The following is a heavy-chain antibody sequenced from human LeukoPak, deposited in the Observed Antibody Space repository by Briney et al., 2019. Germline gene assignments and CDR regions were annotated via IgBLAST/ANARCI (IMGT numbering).Heavy chain of an antibody. D-gene: IGHD4-17*01. CDR2: IGGSGGST. V-gene: IGHV3-23*01. CDR1: GFTFSSYG. Sequence: GGSLRLSCAASGFTFSSYGMSWVRQAPGKGLEWVSVIGGSGGSTYYADSVKGRFTISRDNSQNTLYLQMNSLRADDTAVYYCARLYGDYGLFDYWGQGTLVTVSS. J-gene: IGHJ4*02. CDR3: ARLYGDYGLFDY.